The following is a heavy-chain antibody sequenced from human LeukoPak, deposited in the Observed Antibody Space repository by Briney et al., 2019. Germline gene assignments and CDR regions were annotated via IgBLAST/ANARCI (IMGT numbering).Heavy chain of an antibody. D-gene: IGHD1-1*01. V-gene: IGHV1-2*02. CDR3: ARDRAWNDLIFVFDY. CDR2: INPNSGGT. Sequence: ASVKVSCKASGYSFTGYYMRWVRQAPGQGLEWMGWINPNSGGTNYVQKFQGRVTMTRDTSISTAYMELSRLRSDDTAVYYCARDRAWNDLIFVFDYWGQGTLVTVSS. J-gene: IGHJ4*02. CDR1: GYSFTGYY.